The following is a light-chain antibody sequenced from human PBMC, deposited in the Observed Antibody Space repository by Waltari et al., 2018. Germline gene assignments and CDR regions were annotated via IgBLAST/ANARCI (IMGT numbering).Light chain of an antibody. J-gene: IGKJ3*01. CDR1: QGIRDD. Sequence: DIQMTQSPSSLSASVGDRVTITCRASQGIRDDLSWYQQKPGKAPTRLIYAASSLQSGVPSRFSGSGSGTEFTLTITSLQPEDFATYYCLQHNTYPFTFGPGTKVDIK. CDR3: LQHNTYPFT. CDR2: AAS. V-gene: IGKV1-17*01.